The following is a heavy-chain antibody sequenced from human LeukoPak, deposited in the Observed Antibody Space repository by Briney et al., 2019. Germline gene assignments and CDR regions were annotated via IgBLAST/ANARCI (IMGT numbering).Heavy chain of an antibody. D-gene: IGHD3-22*01. CDR2: IFHSGST. V-gene: IGHV4-34*12. CDR3: AREAFSSGYYDDY. CDR1: GGSFSGYY. Sequence: SETLSLTCAVYGGSFSGYYWSWIHQPPGKGPEWIGSIFHSGSTYYNPSLKSRVTISVDTSKNQFSLKLSSVTAADTAVYYCAREAFSSGYYDDYWGQGTLVTVSS. J-gene: IGHJ4*02.